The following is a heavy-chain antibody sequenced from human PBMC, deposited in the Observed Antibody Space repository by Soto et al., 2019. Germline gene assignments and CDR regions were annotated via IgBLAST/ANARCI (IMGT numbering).Heavy chain of an antibody. J-gene: IGHJ5*02. CDR2: IYYSGST. D-gene: IGHD2-21*02. CDR1: GGSFSGYY. Sequence: TCAVYGGSFSGYYWSWIRQPPVKGLEWIGYIYYSGSTYYNPSLKGRVTISVDTSKNQFSLKLSSVTAADTAVYYCARGRTVKNWFDPWGQGTLVTVSS. CDR3: ARGRTVKNWFDP. V-gene: IGHV4-34*09.